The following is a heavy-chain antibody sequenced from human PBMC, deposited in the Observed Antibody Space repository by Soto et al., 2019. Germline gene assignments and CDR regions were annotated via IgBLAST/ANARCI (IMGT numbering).Heavy chain of an antibody. V-gene: IGHV3-33*01. CDR3: ARQLPISRWEATVTTNWFDP. CDR1: GFTFSSYG. Sequence: GGSLRLSCAASGFTFSSYGMHWVRQAPGKGLEWVAVIWYDGSNKYYADSVKGRFTISRDNSKNTLYLQMNSLRAEDTAVYYCARQLPISRWEATVTTNWFDPWGQGTLVTVSS. CDR2: IWYDGSNK. J-gene: IGHJ5*02. D-gene: IGHD4-4*01.